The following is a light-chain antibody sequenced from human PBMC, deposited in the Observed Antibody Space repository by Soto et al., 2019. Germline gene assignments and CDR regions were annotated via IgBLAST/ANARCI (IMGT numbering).Light chain of an antibody. V-gene: IGKV1-5*01. Sequence: DIQMTQSPSTLSASLGDRVTITCRASQGISRWLAWYQQRPGKAPKLLIYDASTLHSGVSSRLSGSGSGTEFTLTISSLQPNDSATDYCQQYTTYWTFGQGTKV. CDR2: DAS. J-gene: IGKJ1*01. CDR3: QQYTTYWT. CDR1: QGISRW.